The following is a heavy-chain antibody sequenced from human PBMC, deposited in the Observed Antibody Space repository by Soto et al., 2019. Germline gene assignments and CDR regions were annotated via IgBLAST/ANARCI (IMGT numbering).Heavy chain of an antibody. V-gene: IGHV3-15*01. CDR2: IKSKTDGGTT. CDR3: TTGPGAAAGLYDY. D-gene: IGHD6-13*01. J-gene: IGHJ4*02. CDR1: GFTFSNAW. Sequence: GGSLRLSCAASGFTFSNAWMSWVRQAPGKGLEWVGRIKSKTDGGTTDYAAPVKGRFTISRDDSKNTLYLQMNSLKTEDTAVYYCTTGPGAAAGLYDYWGQGTLVTVSS.